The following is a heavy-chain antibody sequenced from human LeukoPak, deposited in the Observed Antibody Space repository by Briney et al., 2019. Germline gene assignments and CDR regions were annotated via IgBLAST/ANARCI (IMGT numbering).Heavy chain of an antibody. CDR2: ISGSGGST. CDR1: GFTFSSYA. D-gene: IGHD5-18*01. V-gene: IGHV3-23*01. J-gene: IGHJ4*02. CDR3: AKSTAMVNYFDY. Sequence: GGSLRLSCAASGFTFSSYAMSWVRQAPGKGLEWVSAISGSGGSTYYADSAKGRFTISRDNSKNTLYLQMNSLRAEDTAVYYCAKSTAMVNYFDYWGQGTLVTVSS.